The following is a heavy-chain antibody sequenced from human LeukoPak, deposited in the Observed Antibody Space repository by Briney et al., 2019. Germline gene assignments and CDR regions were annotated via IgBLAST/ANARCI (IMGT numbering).Heavy chain of an antibody. CDR1: GFTFSSYA. CDR2: ISGSGGST. V-gene: IGHV3-23*01. Sequence: GGSLRLSCAASGFTFSSYAMSWVRQAPGKGLEWVSAISGSGGSTYYADSVEGRFTISRDNSKNTLYLQMNSLRAEDTAVYYCAKGSYGSGSPLFDYWGQGTLVTVSS. D-gene: IGHD3-10*01. J-gene: IGHJ4*02. CDR3: AKGSYGSGSPLFDY.